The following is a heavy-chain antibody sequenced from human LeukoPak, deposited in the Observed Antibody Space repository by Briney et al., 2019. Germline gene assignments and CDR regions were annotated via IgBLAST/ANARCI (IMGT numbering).Heavy chain of an antibody. CDR2: IKQDGGDK. D-gene: IGHD6-13*01. J-gene: IGHJ4*02. V-gene: IGHV3-7*03. CDR3: AKRDSSSWYEFDY. CDR1: GFSFSSYW. Sequence: GGSLRLSCAASGFSFSSYWMSWVRQAPGKGLEWVANIKQDGGDKYYADSVKGRFTISRDNSKNTLYLQMNSLRAEDTAVYYCAKRDSSSWYEFDYWGQGTLVTVSS.